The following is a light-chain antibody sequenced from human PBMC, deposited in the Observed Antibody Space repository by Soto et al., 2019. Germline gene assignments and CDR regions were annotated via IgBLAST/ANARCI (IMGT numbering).Light chain of an antibody. Sequence: RISQRVSSNLAWYQQKPGQAPRLLIYGASTRATGIPARFSGSGSGTEYALALRCLHSEYIALYIYQQYCYGPRTFAEGTKGDIK. CDR2: GAS. CDR3: QQYCYGPRT. V-gene: IGKV3-15*01. J-gene: IGKJ1*01. CDR1: QRVSSN.